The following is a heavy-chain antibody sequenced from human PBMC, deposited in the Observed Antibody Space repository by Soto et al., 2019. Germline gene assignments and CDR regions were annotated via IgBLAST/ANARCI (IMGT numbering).Heavy chain of an antibody. CDR1: GDSVSSNSAA. CDR3: ARGWELRY. D-gene: IGHD1-26*01. J-gene: IGHJ4*02. CDR2: TYYRSKWYN. V-gene: IGHV6-1*01. Sequence: QVHLQQSGPGLVKASQTLSLTCTISGDSVSSNSAAWNWIRQSPSRGLEWLGRTYYRSKWYNDYAVSLKSRMTISPDTSKNQFSLQLNSVTHEDTAVYYCARGWELRYWCQGSLVTVSS.